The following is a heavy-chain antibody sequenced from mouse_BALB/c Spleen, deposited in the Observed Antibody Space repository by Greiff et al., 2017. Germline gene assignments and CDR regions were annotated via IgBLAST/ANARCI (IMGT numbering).Heavy chain of an antibody. J-gene: IGHJ3*01. V-gene: IGHV1-7*01. D-gene: IGHD2-14*01. Sequence: VQLQQSGAELAKPGASVKMSCKASGYTFTSYWMHWVKQRPGQGLEWIGYINPSTGYTEYNQKFKDKATLTADKSSSTAYMQLSSLTSEDSAVYYCARYYRYDRGWFAYWGQGTLVTVSA. CDR3: ARYYRYDRGWFAY. CDR2: INPSTGYT. CDR1: GYTFTSYW.